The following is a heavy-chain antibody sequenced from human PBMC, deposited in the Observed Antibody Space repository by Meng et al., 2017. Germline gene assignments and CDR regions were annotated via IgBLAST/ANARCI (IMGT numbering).Heavy chain of an antibody. CDR2: INHSGST. J-gene: IGHJ3*02. Sequence: QVQLPQWGAGRLKPPETLSLTCAVYGGSFSGYYWSWIRQPPGKGLEWIGEINHSGSTNYNPSLKSRVTISVDTSKNQFSLKLSSVTAADTAVYYCARRYCSGGSCYSFSYDIWGQGTMVTVSS. CDR3: ARRYCSGGSCYSFSYDI. V-gene: IGHV4-34*02. D-gene: IGHD2-15*01. CDR1: GGSFSGYY.